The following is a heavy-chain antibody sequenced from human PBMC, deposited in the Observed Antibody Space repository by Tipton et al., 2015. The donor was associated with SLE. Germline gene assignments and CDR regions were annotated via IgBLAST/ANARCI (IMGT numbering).Heavy chain of an antibody. CDR2: ISSSGSTI. J-gene: IGHJ4*02. Sequence: SLRLSCAASGFTFDDYAMHWVRQAPGKGLEWVSYISSSGSTIYYADSVKGRFTISRDNAKNSLYLQMNSLRAEDTAVYYCARDIIVGATTSDYWGQGTLVTVSS. CDR1: GFTFDDYA. V-gene: IGHV3-48*03. CDR3: ARDIIVGATTSDY. D-gene: IGHD1-26*01.